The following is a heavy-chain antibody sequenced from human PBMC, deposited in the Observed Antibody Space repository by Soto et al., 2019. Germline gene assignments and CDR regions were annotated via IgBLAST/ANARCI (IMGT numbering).Heavy chain of an antibody. Sequence: QVQLVESGGGVVQPGKSLRLSCAGSGFTFSSYGMEWVSQAPGKGLEWVAVISYDGSNKYYADSVKGRFTISRDNSKNTLYLQMSSLRADDTAVYYCAKDRMGAGVRGYFDYWGQGTLVTVSS. CDR1: GFTFSSYG. D-gene: IGHD3-10*01. J-gene: IGHJ4*02. CDR3: AKDRMGAGVRGYFDY. V-gene: IGHV3-30*18. CDR2: ISYDGSNK.